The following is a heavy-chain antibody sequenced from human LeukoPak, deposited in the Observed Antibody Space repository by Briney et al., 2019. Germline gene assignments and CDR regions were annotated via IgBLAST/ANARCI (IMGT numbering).Heavy chain of an antibody. CDR3: AREGWGYYFDF. CDR1: GGSISSYY. V-gene: IGHV4-59*01. Sequence: PSETLSLTCTVSGGSISSYYWSWIRQPPGKGLEWIGYIYYSGSTNYNPSLKSRVTISVDTSKNQFSLKLSSVTAADTAVYYCAREGWGYYFDFWGQGTLVTVSS. D-gene: IGHD7-27*01. CDR2: IYYSGST. J-gene: IGHJ4*02.